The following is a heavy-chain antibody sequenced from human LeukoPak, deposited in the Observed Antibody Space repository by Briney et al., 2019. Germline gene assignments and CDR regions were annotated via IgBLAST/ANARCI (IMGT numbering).Heavy chain of an antibody. V-gene: IGHV3-23*01. CDR2: ISGSGGST. CDR1: GFTFSSYA. CDR3: AKDGIRFLEWLPDRSYYYYYMDV. Sequence: GGSLRLSCAASGFTFSSYAMSWVRQAPGKGLEWVSAISGSGGSTYYADSVKGRFTISRDNSKNTLYLQMNSLRAEDTAVYYCAKDGIRFLEWLPDRSYYYYYMDVWGKGTTVTVSS. J-gene: IGHJ6*03. D-gene: IGHD3-3*01.